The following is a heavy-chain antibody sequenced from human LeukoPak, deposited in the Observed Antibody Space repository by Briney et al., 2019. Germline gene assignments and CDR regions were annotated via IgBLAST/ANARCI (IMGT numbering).Heavy chain of an antibody. V-gene: IGHV3-23*01. CDR1: GFTFSTYA. Sequence: PGGSLRLSCAASGFTFSTYAMSWVRQVPGKGLEWVSSMNSGDSTYYADSVKGRFIISRDNSKNTLYLQMNSLRAEDTAVYYCARDYDFWSGYLDYWGQGTLVTVSS. CDR2: MNSGDST. CDR3: ARDYDFWSGYLDY. D-gene: IGHD3-3*01. J-gene: IGHJ4*02.